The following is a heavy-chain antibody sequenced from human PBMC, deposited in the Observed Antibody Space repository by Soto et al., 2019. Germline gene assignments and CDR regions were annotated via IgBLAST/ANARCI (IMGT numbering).Heavy chain of an antibody. CDR3: ARGPGITMIVVVITFGAFDI. CDR2: ISYDGSNK. D-gene: IGHD3-22*01. Sequence: GGSLRLSCAASGFTVSSYAMHWVRQAPGKGLEWVAVISYDGSNKYYADSVKDRFTISRDNSKNTLYLQMNSLRAEDTAVYYCARGPGITMIVVVITFGAFDIWGQGTMVTVS. V-gene: IGHV3-30-3*01. CDR1: GFTVSSYA. J-gene: IGHJ3*02.